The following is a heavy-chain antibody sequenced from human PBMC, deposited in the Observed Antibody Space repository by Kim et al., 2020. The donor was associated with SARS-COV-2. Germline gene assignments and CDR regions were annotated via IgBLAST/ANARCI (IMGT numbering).Heavy chain of an antibody. CDR3: ARGDSGSGWYWETNYYGMDV. CDR1: GYTFTGYY. J-gene: IGHJ6*02. D-gene: IGHD6-19*01. Sequence: ASVKVSCKASGYTFTGYYMHWVRQAPGQGLEWMGRINPNSGGTNYAQKFQGRVTMTRDTSISTAYMELSRLRSDDTAVYYCARGDSGSGWYWETNYYGMDVWGQGTTVTVSS. V-gene: IGHV1-2*06. CDR2: INPNSGGT.